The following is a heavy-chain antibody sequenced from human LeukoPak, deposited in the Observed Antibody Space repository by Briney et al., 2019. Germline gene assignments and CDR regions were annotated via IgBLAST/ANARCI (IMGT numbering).Heavy chain of an antibody. CDR1: GFTFSSYW. J-gene: IGHJ6*02. D-gene: IGHD1-1*01. CDR3: ARDSGPYYYYGMDV. CDR2: IKEDGSEK. V-gene: IGHV3-7*01. Sequence: PGGSLRLSCAASGFTFSSYWMNWVRQAPGKGLEWVANIKEDGSEKYYVDSVKGRFSISRDNAKNSLYLQMNSLKAEDTAVYYCARDSGPYYYYGMDVWGQGTTVTVSS.